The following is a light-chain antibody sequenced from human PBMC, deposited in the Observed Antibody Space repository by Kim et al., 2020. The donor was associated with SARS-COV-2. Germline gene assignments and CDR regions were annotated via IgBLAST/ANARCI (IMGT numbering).Light chain of an antibody. CDR2: GKN. CDR1: SLRSYF. Sequence: LGQTVRVTCQGDSLRSYFASWYQQRPGQAPVLVIFGKNNRPSGIPDRFSGSSSGNTASLTITGAQAEDEADYYCNSRDSSGNHLYVFGTGTKVTVL. V-gene: IGLV3-19*01. J-gene: IGLJ1*01. CDR3: NSRDSSGNHLYV.